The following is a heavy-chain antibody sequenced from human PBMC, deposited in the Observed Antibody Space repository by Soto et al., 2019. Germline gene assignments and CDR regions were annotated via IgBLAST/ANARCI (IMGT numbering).Heavy chain of an antibody. V-gene: IGHV4-59*01. CDR1: GGSISRYY. CDR2: AYYSGST. D-gene: IGHD3-10*02. Sequence: SETLSLTCTVSGGSISRYYWSWIRQPPGKGLEWVGFAYYSGSTNYNPSLKSRASISVDTSKRQISLKLRSVTAADTAVYYCAREPSTYYVGAFDVWGQGTMVTVSS. J-gene: IGHJ3*01. CDR3: AREPSTYYVGAFDV.